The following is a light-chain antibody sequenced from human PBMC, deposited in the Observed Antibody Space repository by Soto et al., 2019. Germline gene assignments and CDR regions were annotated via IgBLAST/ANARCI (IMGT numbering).Light chain of an antibody. CDR2: GAS. CDR1: QSVSSSY. J-gene: IGKJ4*01. CDR3: QQYGSSALT. Sequence: EIVLTQSPGTLSLSPGERATLSCRASQSVSSSYLAWYQQKPGQAPRLLIYGASSRTTGIPDRFSGRVYGPDFTLTISGLEPEDFAVYYCQQYGSSALTFGGGTKVDIK. V-gene: IGKV3-20*01.